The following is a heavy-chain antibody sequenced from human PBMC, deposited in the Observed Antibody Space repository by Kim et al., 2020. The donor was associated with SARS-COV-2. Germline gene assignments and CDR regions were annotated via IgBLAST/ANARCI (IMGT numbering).Heavy chain of an antibody. D-gene: IGHD6-25*01. CDR1: GFSLGNYA. CDR2: IDGLDGGI. CDR3: GRRPVTAAGGTAHFDP. Sequence: GGSLRLSCAASGFSLGNYAMSWVRKAPGKGLEWVSTIDGLDGGIFHADSVKGRFTISRDNSKNTLYLQMNNLKTEDKATYYCGRRPVTAAGGTAHFDPWGQGTLVTLPS. J-gene: IGHJ5*02. V-gene: IGHV3-23*01.